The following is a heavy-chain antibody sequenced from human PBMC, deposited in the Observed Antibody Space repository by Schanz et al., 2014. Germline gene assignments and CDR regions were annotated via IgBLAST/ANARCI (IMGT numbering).Heavy chain of an antibody. CDR2: VSYHRRNP. Sequence: CTTSGFPFTNYGIHWVRQAPGKGLEWVAGVSYHRRNPVYTDSVKGRFTISRDKSKNTVHRQINRLRADATDIYDSANDRSNLASLAFFLDSWARANLSTYSS. CDR3: ANDRSNLASLAFFLDS. CDR1: GFPFTNYG. V-gene: IGHV3-30*18. J-gene: IGHJ5*01. D-gene: IGHD5-12*01.